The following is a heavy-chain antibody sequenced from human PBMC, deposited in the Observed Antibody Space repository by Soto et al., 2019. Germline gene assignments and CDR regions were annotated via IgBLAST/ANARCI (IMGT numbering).Heavy chain of an antibody. J-gene: IGHJ6*02. D-gene: IGHD1-26*01. CDR2: INHSGST. Sequence: SETLSLTCAVYGGPFSGYYWSWIRQPPGKGLEWIGEINHSGSTNYNPSLKSRVTISVDTSKNQFSLKLSAVTAADTAVYYCARSMGATLGFYYYYGMDVWGQGTTVTVSS. CDR3: ARSMGATLGFYYYYGMDV. V-gene: IGHV4-34*01. CDR1: GGPFSGYY.